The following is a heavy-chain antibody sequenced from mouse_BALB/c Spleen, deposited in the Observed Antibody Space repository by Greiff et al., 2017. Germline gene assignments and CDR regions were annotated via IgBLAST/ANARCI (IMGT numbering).Heavy chain of an antibody. D-gene: IGHD2-1*01. CDR1: GFTFSSFG. CDR3: ATGYGNYEAWFAY. CDR2: ISSGSSTI. Sequence: EVMLVESGGGLVQPGGSRKLSCAASGFTFSSFGMHWVRQAPEKGLEWVAYISSGSSTIYYADTVKGRFTISRDNPKNTLFLQMTSLRSEDTAMYYCATGYGNYEAWFAYWGQGTLVTVSA. V-gene: IGHV5-17*02. J-gene: IGHJ3*01.